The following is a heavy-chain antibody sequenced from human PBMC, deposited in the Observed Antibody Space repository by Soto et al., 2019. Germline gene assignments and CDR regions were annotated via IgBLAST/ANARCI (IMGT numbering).Heavy chain of an antibody. CDR3: VRHVGVVPAAIDY. CDR1: GYSFTSYW. CDR2: IYPGDSDT. D-gene: IGHD2-2*01. Sequence: PGESLKLSCKGSGYSFTSYWIGWVRQMPGKGLEWMGIIYPGDSDTRYSPSFQGQVTISADKSISTAYLPSSSLKASDTAMYYCVRHVGVVPAAIDYWGQGTLVTVSS. J-gene: IGHJ4*02. V-gene: IGHV5-51*01.